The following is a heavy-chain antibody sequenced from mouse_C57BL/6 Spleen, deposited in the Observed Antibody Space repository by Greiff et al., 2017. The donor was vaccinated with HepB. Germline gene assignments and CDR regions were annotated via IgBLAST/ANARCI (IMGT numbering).Heavy chain of an antibody. CDR1: GYTFTSYW. Sequence: QVQLKESGAELVRPGSSVKLSCKASGYTFTSYWMDWVKQRPGQGLEWIGNIYPSDSETHYNQKFKDKATLTVDKSSSTAYMQLSSLTSEDSAVYYCAYSNYGPYYFDYWGQGTTLTVSS. V-gene: IGHV1-61*01. J-gene: IGHJ2*01. CDR2: IYPSDSET. D-gene: IGHD2-5*01. CDR3: AYSNYGPYYFDY.